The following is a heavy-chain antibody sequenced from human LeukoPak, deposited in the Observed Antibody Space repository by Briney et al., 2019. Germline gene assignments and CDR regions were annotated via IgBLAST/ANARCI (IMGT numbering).Heavy chain of an antibody. Sequence: ASVRVSCKASGYTFTSYAMHWVRQAPGQRLEWMGWINAGNGNTKYSQKFQGRVTITRDTSASTAYMELSSLRSEDTAVYYCARSYTVTADYYYYGMDVWGQGTTVTVSS. CDR1: GYTFTSYA. D-gene: IGHD4-17*01. CDR2: INAGNGNT. J-gene: IGHJ6*02. V-gene: IGHV1-3*01. CDR3: ARSYTVTADYYYYGMDV.